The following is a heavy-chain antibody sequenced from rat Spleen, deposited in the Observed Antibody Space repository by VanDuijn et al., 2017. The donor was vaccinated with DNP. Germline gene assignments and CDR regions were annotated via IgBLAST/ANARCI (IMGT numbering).Heavy chain of an antibody. Sequence: EVQLVESGGGLVQPGRSLKLSCAASGFTFSDYNMAWVRQAPKKGLEWVATISYDGSSTYYRDSVKGRFTISRDNAKSTLYLQMDSLRSEDTATYYCARHTEGSNWFAYWGQGTLVTVSS. CDR2: ISYDGSST. CDR3: ARHTEGSNWFAY. V-gene: IGHV5-7*01. CDR1: GFTFSDYN. J-gene: IGHJ3*01. D-gene: IGHD1-11*01.